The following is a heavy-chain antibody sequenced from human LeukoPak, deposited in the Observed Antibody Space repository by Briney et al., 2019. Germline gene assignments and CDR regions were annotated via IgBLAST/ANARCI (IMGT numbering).Heavy chain of an antibody. CDR2: IYSGGST. CDR3: ARTSNYDFWSGYSPGGMDV. Sequence: GGSLRLSCAASGFTVSSNYMSWVRQAPGKGLEWVSVIYSGGSTYYADSVKGRFTISRDNSKNTQYLQMNSLRAEDTAVYYCARTSNYDFWSGYSPGGMDVWGQGTTVTVSS. V-gene: IGHV3-53*01. J-gene: IGHJ6*02. D-gene: IGHD3-3*01. CDR1: GFTVSSNY.